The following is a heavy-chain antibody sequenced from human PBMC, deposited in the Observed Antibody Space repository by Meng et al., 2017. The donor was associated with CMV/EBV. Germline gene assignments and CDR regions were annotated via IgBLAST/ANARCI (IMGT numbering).Heavy chain of an antibody. CDR2: ISWNSGSI. CDR1: GFTFDDYA. V-gene: IGHV3-9*01. Sequence: SLKISCAASGFTFDDYAMHWVRQAPGKGLEWVSGISWNSGSIGYADSVKGRLTISRDNAKNSLYLQMNSLRAEDTAVYYCARDALYCGGDCYSDYWGQGTLVTVSS. CDR3: ARDALYCGGDCYSDY. J-gene: IGHJ4*02. D-gene: IGHD2-21*01.